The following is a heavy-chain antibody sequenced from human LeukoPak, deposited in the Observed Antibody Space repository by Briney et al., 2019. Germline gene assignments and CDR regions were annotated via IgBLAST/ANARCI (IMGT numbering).Heavy chain of an antibody. Sequence: GGSLRLSCAASGFTFSRYWMSWVRQAPGKGLEYVSAISSNGGSTYYANSVKGRFTISRDNSKNTLYLQMGSLRAEDMAVYYCARDIGYYDILTGYYASSHMDVWGKGTTVTISS. J-gene: IGHJ6*03. D-gene: IGHD3-9*01. CDR2: ISSNGGST. CDR1: GFTFSRYW. CDR3: ARDIGYYDILTGYYASSHMDV. V-gene: IGHV3-64*01.